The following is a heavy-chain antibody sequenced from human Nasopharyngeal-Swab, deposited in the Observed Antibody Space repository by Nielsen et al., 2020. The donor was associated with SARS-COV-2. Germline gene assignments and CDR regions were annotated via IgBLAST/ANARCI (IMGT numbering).Heavy chain of an antibody. V-gene: IGHV1-69*10. CDR3: ARSGWAYCSGTRCYDAFDI. CDR1: GGSFSNYA. J-gene: IGHJ3*02. Sequence: SVQVSCKASGGSFSNYAISWVRQAPGQGLEWMGGIIPLLGIANYAQKFQDRVTITADKSTRTAYMELSSLRSEDTAVYYCARSGWAYCSGTRCYDAFDIWGQGTMVTVSS. D-gene: IGHD2-2*01. CDR2: IIPLLGIA.